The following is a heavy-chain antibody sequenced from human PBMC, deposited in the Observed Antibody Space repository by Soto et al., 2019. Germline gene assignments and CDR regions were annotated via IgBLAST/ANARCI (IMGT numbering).Heavy chain of an antibody. V-gene: IGHV3-11*06. J-gene: IGHJ4*02. CDR2: ISSSSSYT. CDR1: GFTFSDYY. CDR3: ARGYYDSSGYTVFDY. Sequence: PGGSLRLSCAASGFTFSDYYMSWIRQAPGKGLEWVSYISSSSSYTNYADSVKGRFTISRDNAKNSLYLQMNSLRAEDTAVYYCARGYYDSSGYTVFDYWGQGTLVTVYS. D-gene: IGHD3-22*01.